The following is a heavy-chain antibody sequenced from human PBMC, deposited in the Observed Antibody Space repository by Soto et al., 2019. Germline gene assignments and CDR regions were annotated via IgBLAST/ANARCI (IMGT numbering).Heavy chain of an antibody. CDR1: GYTFTSYA. V-gene: IGHV1-3*01. D-gene: IGHD3-10*01. CDR3: AKTRYGSGSFGMDV. J-gene: IGHJ6*02. CDR2: INDGNGNT. Sequence: QVQLVQSGAEVKKPGASVKVSCKASGYTFTSYAMHWVRQAPGQRLEWMGWINDGNGNTKYSQKFQGRVTITRDTSASTAYMELSSLRSEDTAVYYCAKTRYGSGSFGMDVWGQGTTVTVSS.